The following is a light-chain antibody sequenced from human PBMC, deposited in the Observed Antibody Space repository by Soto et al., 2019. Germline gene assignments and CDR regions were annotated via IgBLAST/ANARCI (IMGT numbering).Light chain of an antibody. CDR1: ALPKQY. V-gene: IGLV3-25*03. Sequence: SYELTQPPSVSVSPGQTARITCSGDALPKQYAYWYQQKPGQAPVLVIYKDSERHSGIPERFSGSSSGTTVTLTISGVQAEDEADYYCQSADSSGWVFGGGTKLTVL. CDR2: KDS. CDR3: QSADSSGWV. J-gene: IGLJ3*02.